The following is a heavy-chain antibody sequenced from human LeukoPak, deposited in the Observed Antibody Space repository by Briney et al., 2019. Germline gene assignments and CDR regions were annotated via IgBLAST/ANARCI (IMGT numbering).Heavy chain of an antibody. CDR2: MNPNSGNT. Sequence: GASVKVSCKASGYTFTSYDINCVRQATGQGREWMGWMNPNSGNTGYAQKFQGRGTMTRNTSISTAYMEPSSLRSEDTAVYYCARGYSALRGIRHFAYWGQGTLVTVSS. D-gene: IGHD3-10*01. CDR3: ARGYSALRGIRHFAY. V-gene: IGHV1-8*01. J-gene: IGHJ4*02. CDR1: GYTFTSYD.